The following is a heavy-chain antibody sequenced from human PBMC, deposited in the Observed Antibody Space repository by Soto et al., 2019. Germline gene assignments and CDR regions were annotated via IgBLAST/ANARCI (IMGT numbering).Heavy chain of an antibody. J-gene: IGHJ4*02. D-gene: IGHD3-22*01. CDR1: GFTFSSYS. CDR3: AREPHYYDSSGYLDY. CDR2: ISSSSSTI. Sequence: GGSLRLSCAASGFTFSSYSMNWVRQAPGKGLEWVSYISSSSSTIYYADSVKGRFTISRDNAKNSLYLQMNSLRDEDTAVYYCAREPHYYDSSGYLDYWGQGTLVTVSS. V-gene: IGHV3-48*02.